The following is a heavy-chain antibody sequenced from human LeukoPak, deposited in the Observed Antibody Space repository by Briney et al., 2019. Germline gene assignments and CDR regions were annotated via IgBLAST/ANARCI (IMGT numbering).Heavy chain of an antibody. Sequence: GGSLRLSCSASGFTFSSYAMHWVRQAPGKGLEYVSAISSNGGSTYYADSVKGRFTISRDNSENTLYLQMSSLRAEDTAVYYCVKGGCSSTSCPIDYWGQGTLVTVSS. D-gene: IGHD2-2*01. V-gene: IGHV3-64D*06. CDR3: VKGGCSSTSCPIDY. CDR1: GFTFSSYA. CDR2: ISSNGGST. J-gene: IGHJ4*02.